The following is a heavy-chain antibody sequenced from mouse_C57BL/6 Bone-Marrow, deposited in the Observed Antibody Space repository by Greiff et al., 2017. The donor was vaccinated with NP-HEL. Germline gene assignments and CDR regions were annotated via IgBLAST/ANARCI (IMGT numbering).Heavy chain of an antibody. CDR3: AGRGYFDY. CDR2: ISSGSSTI. Sequence: EVKLVESGGGLVKPGGSLKLSCAASGFTFSDYGMHWVRQAPEKGLEWVAYISSGSSTIYYADTVTGRFTISRDNAKNTLFLQMTSLRSEDTAMYYCAGRGYFDYWGQGTTLTVSS. CDR1: GFTFSDYG. J-gene: IGHJ2*01. D-gene: IGHD3-3*01. V-gene: IGHV5-17*01.